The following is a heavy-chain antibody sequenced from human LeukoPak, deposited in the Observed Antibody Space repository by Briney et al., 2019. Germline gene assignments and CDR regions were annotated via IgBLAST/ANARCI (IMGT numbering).Heavy chain of an antibody. D-gene: IGHD4-17*01. CDR3: AKDPGPYGDFPTGPLDY. V-gene: IGHV3-23*01. CDR2: ISGSGGST. J-gene: IGHJ4*01. CDR1: GFAFSTYA. Sequence: GGSLRLSCAASGFAFSTYAMSWVRQAPGKGLEWVSGISGSGGSTNYADSVKGRFTISRDNSKNTLYLQMNSLRAEDTAVYYCAKDPGPYGDFPTGPLDYWGHGTLVTVSS.